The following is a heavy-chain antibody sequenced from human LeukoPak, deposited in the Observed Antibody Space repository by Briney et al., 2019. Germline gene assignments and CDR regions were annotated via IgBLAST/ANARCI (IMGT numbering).Heavy chain of an antibody. V-gene: IGHV3-23*01. Sequence: GGSLRLSCAASGFTFKSHAMSWVRQAPGKGLEWVSATSGSGGSKFYADSVKGRFTISRDNSRDTLYLQMNSLRAEDTAIYYCAKFPSYDSSGHDGFDVWGQGTRVTVSS. CDR2: TSGSGGSK. J-gene: IGHJ3*01. D-gene: IGHD3-22*01. CDR3: AKFPSYDSSGHDGFDV. CDR1: GFTFKSHA.